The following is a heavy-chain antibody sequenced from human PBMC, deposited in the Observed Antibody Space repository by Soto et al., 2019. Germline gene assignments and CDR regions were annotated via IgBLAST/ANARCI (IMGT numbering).Heavy chain of an antibody. J-gene: IGHJ1*01. D-gene: IGHD3-22*01. V-gene: IGHV3-48*03. CDR1: GFTFSSYE. CDR3: ARDPAPYYYDSSSVGYFQH. Sequence: GGSLRLSCAASGFTFSSYEMNWVRQAPGKGLEWVSYISSSGSTIYYADSVKGRFTISRDNAKNSLYLKMNSLRAEDTAVYYCARDPAPYYYDSSSVGYFQHWGQGTLVTVSS. CDR2: ISSSGSTI.